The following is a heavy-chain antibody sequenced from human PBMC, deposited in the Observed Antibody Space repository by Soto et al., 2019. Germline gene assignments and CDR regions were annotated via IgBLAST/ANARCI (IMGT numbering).Heavy chain of an antibody. J-gene: IGHJ4*02. CDR1: GFTFSSYG. CDR3: VRDGPAAGFDY. Sequence: QVQLVESGGGVVQPGRSLRLSCAASGFTFSSYGMHWVRQAPGKGLEWVAVIWYDGSNKYYADSVKGRFTITRDNSKNTLYLQMNSLRAEDTAVYYCVRDGPAAGFDYWGQGTLVTVSS. V-gene: IGHV3-33*01. D-gene: IGHD2-2*01. CDR2: IWYDGSNK.